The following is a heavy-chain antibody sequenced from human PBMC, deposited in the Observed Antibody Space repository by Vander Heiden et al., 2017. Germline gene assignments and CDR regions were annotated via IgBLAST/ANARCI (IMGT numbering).Heavy chain of an antibody. CDR3: GKDMTPGGLDV. Sequence: EVQLVESGGGLVQPGRSLRLSCEVSGFTFNEHAMHWVRQVPGKGLEWVSGILWDNSRIGYADSVKGRFTISRDNGKNSLYLQMNSLRPEDTALYYCGKDMTPGGLDVWGHGTTVTVSS. J-gene: IGHJ6*02. D-gene: IGHD3-10*01. CDR2: ILWDNSRI. CDR1: GFTFNEHA. V-gene: IGHV3-9*01.